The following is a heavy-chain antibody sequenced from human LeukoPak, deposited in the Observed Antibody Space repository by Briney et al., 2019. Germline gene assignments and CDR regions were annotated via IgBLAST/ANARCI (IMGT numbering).Heavy chain of an antibody. D-gene: IGHD6-13*01. CDR3: ARPGSSFSLDAFDI. CDR2: IYPGDSQT. CDR1: GYNFSRYW. J-gene: IGHJ3*02. V-gene: IGHV5-51*01. Sequence: GESLKISCKGSGYNFSRYWIGWVRQMPGKGLEWMGIIYPGDSQTRTSPSFQGQVTMSADKSISTAYLQWRSLKASDTAMYYCARPGSSFSLDAFDIWGQGTMVTVSS.